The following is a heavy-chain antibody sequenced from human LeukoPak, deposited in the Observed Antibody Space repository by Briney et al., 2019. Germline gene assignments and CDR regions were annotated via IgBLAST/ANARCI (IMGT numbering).Heavy chain of an antibody. V-gene: IGHV1-46*01. Sequence: ASVKVSCKASGYTFPSYYMHWVRQAPGQGLEWMGIINPSGGSTSYAQKFQGRVTMTRDTSTSTVYMELSSLRSEDTAVYYCARPQVTGYSSSWFSYWGQGTLVTVSS. CDR2: INPSGGST. CDR1: GYTFPSYY. D-gene: IGHD6-13*01. CDR3: ARPQVTGYSSSWFSY. J-gene: IGHJ4*02.